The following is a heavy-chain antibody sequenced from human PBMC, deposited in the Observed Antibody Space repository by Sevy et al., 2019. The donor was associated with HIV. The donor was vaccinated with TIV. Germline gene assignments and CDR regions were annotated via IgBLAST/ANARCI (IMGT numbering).Heavy chain of an antibody. CDR3: ARDQHDYAGNIRTGWFDP. Sequence: GGSLRLSCAASGFTFSSYAMHWVRQAPGKGLEWVAIISYDGSNKYYADSVKGRFTISRDNSKNTLYLQMSSLRAEDTAMYYCARDQHDYAGNIRTGWFDPWGQGILVTVSS. CDR2: ISYDGSNK. D-gene: IGHD4-17*01. V-gene: IGHV3-30-3*01. CDR1: GFTFSSYA. J-gene: IGHJ5*02.